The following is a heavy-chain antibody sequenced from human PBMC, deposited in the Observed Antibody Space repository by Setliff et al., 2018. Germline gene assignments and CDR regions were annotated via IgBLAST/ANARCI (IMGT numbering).Heavy chain of an antibody. CDR1: GGTFSSYA. D-gene: IGHD3-10*01. CDR3: ARELLDGYDAFDI. CDR2: IIPIFGTA. J-gene: IGHJ3*02. V-gene: IGHV1-69*05. Sequence: VKVSCKASGGTFSSYAISWVRQAPGQGLEWMGGIIPIFGTANYAQKFQGRVTITTDESTSTAYMELSSLRSEDTAVYYCARELLDGYDAFDIWGQGTMVTVSS.